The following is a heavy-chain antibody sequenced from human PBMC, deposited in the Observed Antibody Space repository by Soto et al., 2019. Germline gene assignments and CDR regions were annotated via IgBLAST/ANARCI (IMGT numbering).Heavy chain of an antibody. CDR2: ISVSDAFI. D-gene: IGHD1-20*01. CDR1: GFNVGAFA. Sequence: GGSLRLSCAASGFNVGAFAVNWVRQAPGKGLEWVSGISVSDAFIYYADSVRGRFSISRDASENILYLQMNSLRVDDTALYYCTRETVAGITGLDYWGPGTLVTV. V-gene: IGHV3-23*01. CDR3: TRETVAGITGLDY. J-gene: IGHJ4*02.